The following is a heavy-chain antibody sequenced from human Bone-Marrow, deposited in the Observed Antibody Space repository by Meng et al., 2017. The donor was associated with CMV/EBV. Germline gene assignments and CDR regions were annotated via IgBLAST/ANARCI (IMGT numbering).Heavy chain of an antibody. CDR3: ARSLLGSGDAFDI. Sequence: GESLKISCAASGFTLSNNYMNWVRQAPGKGLEWVSYISSSGSTIYYADSVKGRFTISRDNAKNSLYLQMNSLRAEDTAVYYCARSLLGSGDAFDIWGQGTMVTVSS. CDR2: ISSSGSTI. CDR1: GFTLSNNY. J-gene: IGHJ3*02. D-gene: IGHD6-19*01. V-gene: IGHV3-11*04.